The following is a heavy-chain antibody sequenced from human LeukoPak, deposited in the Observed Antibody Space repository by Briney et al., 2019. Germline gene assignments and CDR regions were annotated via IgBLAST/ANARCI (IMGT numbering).Heavy chain of an antibody. J-gene: IGHJ6*03. CDR3: ARDPDYKGYYYMDV. CDR2: IYTSGST. V-gene: IGHV4-4*07. Sequence: SETLSLTCTVSGGSISSYYGSWIRQPAGKGLEWIGRIYTSGSTNYNPSLKSRVTMSVDTSKNQFSLKLSSVTAADTAVYYCARDPDYKGYYYMDVWGKGTTVTVSS. D-gene: IGHD4-11*01. CDR1: GGSISSYY.